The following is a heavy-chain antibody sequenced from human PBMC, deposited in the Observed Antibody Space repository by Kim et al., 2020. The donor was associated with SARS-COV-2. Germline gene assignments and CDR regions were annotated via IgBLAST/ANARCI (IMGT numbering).Heavy chain of an antibody. D-gene: IGHD5-12*01. J-gene: IGHJ4*02. Sequence: GGSLRLSCRTSGFSFGDYPMSWFRQAPGKGLEWVGFIRSEAYGGTTEYAASVKGRFTISRDDSKSGAYLQMNSLKTDDTAVYYCGRDGFQMATNCWGQGTLVTVSS. CDR2: IRSEAYGGTT. CDR3: GRDGFQMATNC. CDR1: GFSFGDYP. V-gene: IGHV3-49*03.